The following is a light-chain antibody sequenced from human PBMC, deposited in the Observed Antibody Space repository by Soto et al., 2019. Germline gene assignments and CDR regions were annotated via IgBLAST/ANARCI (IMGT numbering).Light chain of an antibody. CDR3: QQYNTYPLT. Sequence: DIQMTQSPSSLSASVGDRVTITCRASQDISDWLAWYQQKPEKAPKSLIYAASLLQTGVPSRFSRRGTWEEFHLHLRNLQPEGFSTYYCQQYNTYPLTFGGGTKVEIK. CDR1: QDISDW. J-gene: IGKJ4*01. CDR2: AAS. V-gene: IGKV1D-16*01.